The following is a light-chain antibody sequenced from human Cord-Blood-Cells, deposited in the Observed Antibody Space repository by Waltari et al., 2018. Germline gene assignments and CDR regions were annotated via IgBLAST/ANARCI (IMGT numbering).Light chain of an antibody. CDR1: QSVLYSSNNKNY. Sequence: DIVMTQSPDSLAVSLGARATITCKSSQSVLYSSNNKNYLDWYQQKPGQPPKLLIYWASTRESGVPDRFIGSGSGTDFTLTISSLQAEDVVVYYCQQYYSTWTFGQGTKVEIK. J-gene: IGKJ1*01. CDR3: QQYYSTWT. CDR2: WAS. V-gene: IGKV4-1*01.